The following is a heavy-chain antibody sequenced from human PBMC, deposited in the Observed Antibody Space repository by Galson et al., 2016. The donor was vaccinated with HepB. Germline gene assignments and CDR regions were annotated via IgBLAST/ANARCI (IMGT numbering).Heavy chain of an antibody. Sequence: TLSLTCTVSGGSISTGGYYWSWIRQHPGKGLEWIGYIYYSGNTHYNPSLKSRVTMSVDTSKNQFSLKLSSVTAADTAVYYWAKDYYFGSGTIMAYGLDVWGQGTTVTVSS. CDR1: GGSISTGGYY. CDR2: IYYSGNT. CDR3: AKDYYFGSGTIMAYGLDV. J-gene: IGHJ6*02. D-gene: IGHD3-10*01. V-gene: IGHV4-31*03.